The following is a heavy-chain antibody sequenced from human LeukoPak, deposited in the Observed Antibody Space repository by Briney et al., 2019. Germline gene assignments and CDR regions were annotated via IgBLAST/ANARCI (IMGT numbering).Heavy chain of an antibody. CDR2: IDPKSGAT. D-gene: IGHD2-2*01. J-gene: IGHJ5*02. Sequence: ASVKVSCKASGYTFTSYGISWVRQAPGQGLEWMGRIDPKSGATNYAQKFQGRVTMTRDTSINTAYMELTSLRSDDTAVYYCARFRHIVVVPDPRDWFDPWGQGTLVTVSS. CDR3: ARFRHIVVVPDPRDWFDP. CDR1: GYTFTSYG. V-gene: IGHV1-2*06.